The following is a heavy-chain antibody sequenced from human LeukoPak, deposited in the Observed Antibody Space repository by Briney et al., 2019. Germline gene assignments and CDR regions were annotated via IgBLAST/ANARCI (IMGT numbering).Heavy chain of an antibody. CDR2: INTNTENP. CDR3: ARNYYDFWSTPYGMDV. D-gene: IGHD3-3*01. Sequence: ASVKVSCKASGYSFTSYAMNWVRQAPGQGLEWMGWINTNTENPTYPQGFTGHFVFSLDTSVSTAYLQISSLEPEDTAVYYCARNYYDFWSTPYGMDVWGQGTTVIVSS. CDR1: GYSFTSYA. J-gene: IGHJ6*02. V-gene: IGHV7-4-1*02.